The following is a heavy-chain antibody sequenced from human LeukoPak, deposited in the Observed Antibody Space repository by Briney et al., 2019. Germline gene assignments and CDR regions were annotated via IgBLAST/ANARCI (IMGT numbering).Heavy chain of an antibody. V-gene: IGHV3-23*01. D-gene: IGHD3-3*01. CDR2: ISGSGGST. J-gene: IGHJ4*02. CDR3: AKSPGILEWLPGANYFDY. CDR1: GFTFSSYA. Sequence: GGSLRLSCAASGFTFSSYAMSWVRQAPGKGLEWVSAISGSGGSTYYADSVKGRFTISRDNSKNTLYLQMNSLRAEGTAVYYCAKSPGILEWLPGANYFDYWGQGTLVTVSS.